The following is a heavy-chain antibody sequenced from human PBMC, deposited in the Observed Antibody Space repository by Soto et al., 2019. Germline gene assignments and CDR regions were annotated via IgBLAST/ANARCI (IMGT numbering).Heavy chain of an antibody. Sequence: GGSLSLSCAASGFTFSSYSMNWARQAPGKGLEWVSSISSDSTNIYYADSLKGRFTISRDNAKNSLFLQMNSLRAEDTAVYYCARDYSSGYYWDDYWGQGTLVTVSS. J-gene: IGHJ4*02. D-gene: IGHD3-22*01. CDR3: ARDYSSGYYWDDY. CDR1: GFTFSSYS. V-gene: IGHV3-21*01. CDR2: ISSDSTNI.